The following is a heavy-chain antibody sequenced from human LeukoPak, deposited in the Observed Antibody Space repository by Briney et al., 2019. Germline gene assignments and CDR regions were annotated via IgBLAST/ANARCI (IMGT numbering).Heavy chain of an antibody. J-gene: IGHJ6*02. D-gene: IGHD2-15*01. Sequence: PGGSLRLSCAASGFTFSSYGMHWVRQAPGKGLEWVAVISYDGSNKYYADSVKGRFTISRDNSKNTLYLQMNSLRAEDTAVYYCAKDRGYCSGGSCAAASGMDVWGQGTTVTVSS. CDR1: GFTFSSYG. CDR2: ISYDGSNK. CDR3: AKDRGYCSGGSCAAASGMDV. V-gene: IGHV3-30*18.